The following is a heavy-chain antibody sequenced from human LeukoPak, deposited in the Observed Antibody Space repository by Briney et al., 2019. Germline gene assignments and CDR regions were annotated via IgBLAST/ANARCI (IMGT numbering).Heavy chain of an antibody. V-gene: IGHV1-18*01. CDR2: ISAYNGNT. CDR1: GYTFTSYG. D-gene: IGHD6-6*01. CDR3: ARDNAEYSSSFNDY. Sequence: GASVKVSRTASGYTFTSYGTSWVRQAPGQGLEWMGWISAYNGNTNYAQKLQGRVTMTTDTSTSTAYMELRSLRSDDTAVYYCARDNAEYSSSFNDYWGQGSLVTVSS. J-gene: IGHJ4*02.